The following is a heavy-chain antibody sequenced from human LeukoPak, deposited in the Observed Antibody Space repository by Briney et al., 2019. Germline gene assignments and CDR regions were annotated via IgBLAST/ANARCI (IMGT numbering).Heavy chain of an antibody. CDR1: GFTFRDYA. J-gene: IGHJ4*02. Sequence: GGSLRLSCEISGFTFRDYAMTWVRQAPGKGLEWVSVISGSGGTSYYADSVEGRFTISRDNSKNTLYLQTNNVRAEDTAIYYCAKREYDSSAYPMYPIDYWGQGTLVIVSA. D-gene: IGHD3-22*01. CDR3: AKREYDSSAYPMYPIDY. CDR2: ISGSGGTS. V-gene: IGHV3-23*01.